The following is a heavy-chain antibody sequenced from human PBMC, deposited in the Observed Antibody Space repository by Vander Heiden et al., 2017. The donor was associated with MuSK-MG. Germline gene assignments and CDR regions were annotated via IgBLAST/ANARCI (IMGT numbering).Heavy chain of an antibody. J-gene: IGHJ6*03. CDR1: GGSFSGYY. CDR2: INHSGST. Sequence: QVQLQQWGAGPLKPSETLSLTCAVYGGSFSGYYWSWIRQPPGKGLEWIGEINHSGSTNYNPSLKSRVTISVDTSKNQFSLKLSSVTAADTAVYYCARGVVGGTRGYYYMDVWGKGTTVTVSS. V-gene: IGHV4-34*01. CDR3: ARGVVGGTRGYYYMDV. D-gene: IGHD3-16*01.